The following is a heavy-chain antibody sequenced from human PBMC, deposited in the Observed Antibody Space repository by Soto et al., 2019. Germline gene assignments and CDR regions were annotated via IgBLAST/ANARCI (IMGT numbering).Heavy chain of an antibody. CDR3: ARVLYCSGGSCYITHYYYYYMDV. Sequence: ASVKVSCKASGYTFTSYVISWVRQAPGQGLERMGWISAYNGNTNYAQKLQGRVTMTTDTSTSTAYMELRSLRSDDTAVYYCARVLYCSGGSCYITHYYYYYMDVWGKGTTVTVSS. CDR2: ISAYNGNT. V-gene: IGHV1-18*01. CDR1: GYTFTSYV. D-gene: IGHD2-15*01. J-gene: IGHJ6*03.